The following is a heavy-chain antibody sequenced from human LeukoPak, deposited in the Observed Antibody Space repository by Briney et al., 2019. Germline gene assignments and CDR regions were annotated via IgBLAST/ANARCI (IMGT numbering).Heavy chain of an antibody. V-gene: IGHV5-51*01. J-gene: IGHJ6*03. CDR1: GYNFTSYW. CDR3: VRQWGSDTSGWYYYMDV. Sequence: GESLKISCKGSGYNFTSYWIGWVRQMPGKGLEWMGIIYPGDSDTRYSPSFQGQVTISVDKSSSTAYLQWGSLQASDTAMYYCVRQWGSDTSGWYYYMDVWGKGTAVTVSS. CDR2: IYPGDSDT. D-gene: IGHD6-13*01.